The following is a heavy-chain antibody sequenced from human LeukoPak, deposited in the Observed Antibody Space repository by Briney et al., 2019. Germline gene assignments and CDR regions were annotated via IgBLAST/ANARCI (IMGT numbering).Heavy chain of an antibody. CDR3: ACNAVRYSAYDREEDPSDI. V-gene: IGHV4-34*01. D-gene: IGHD5-12*01. CDR1: GVSFTGNY. Sequence: PSETLSLTCALYGVSFTGNYWRWIRQPPGKGREWIGEINHSGSTKYNPSLKSRATMSVDASTNQFFLRLTSVTAADTAVYYCACNAVRYSAYDREEDPSDIWGQGTMVTVSS. J-gene: IGHJ3*02. CDR2: INHSGST.